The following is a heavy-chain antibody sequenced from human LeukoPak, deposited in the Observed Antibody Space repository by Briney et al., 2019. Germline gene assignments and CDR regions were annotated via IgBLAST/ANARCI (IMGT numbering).Heavy chain of an antibody. Sequence: GGSLRLSCAASGFTFSNFWMHWVRQTPGKGLVWVSRINRDGSSTNYADSVKGRFTISRDNAENTLYLQMNSLRDEDTAVYYCAKDGPEGKRVFDIWGQGTMVTVSS. CDR3: AKDGPEGKRVFDI. CDR1: GFTFSNFW. V-gene: IGHV3-74*01. D-gene: IGHD3/OR15-3a*01. CDR2: INRDGSST. J-gene: IGHJ3*02.